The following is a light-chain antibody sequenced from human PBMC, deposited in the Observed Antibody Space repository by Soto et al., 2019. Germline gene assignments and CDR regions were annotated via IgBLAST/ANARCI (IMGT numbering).Light chain of an antibody. CDR2: QVF. V-gene: IGKV2-30*02. Sequence: DVVMTQSPLSLPVTLGQPASISCRSTQSFIHSNGNTYLTWFQQRPGQSPRRLIYQVFNRDSGVPDRFSGSGSGTDFTPKISRVEAEDVGVYYCMQGSLWPFTFGQGTRLEIK. J-gene: IGKJ2*01. CDR1: QSFIHSNGNTY. CDR3: MQGSLWPFT.